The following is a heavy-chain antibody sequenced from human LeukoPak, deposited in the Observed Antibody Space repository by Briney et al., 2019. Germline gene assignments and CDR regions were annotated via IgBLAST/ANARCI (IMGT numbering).Heavy chain of an antibody. Sequence: PAGGSLRLSCAASGFTFSTYEMNWVRQAPGKGLEWVSYISSSGSTIYYADSVKGRFTISRDNAKNSLYLQMNSLRAEDTAVYYCARDKLGKIDDSSGYTLYYYYYYMDVWGKGTTVTVSS. CDR2: ISSSGSTI. CDR1: GFTFSTYE. V-gene: IGHV3-48*03. CDR3: ARDKLGKIDDSSGYTLYYYYYYMDV. D-gene: IGHD3-22*01. J-gene: IGHJ6*03.